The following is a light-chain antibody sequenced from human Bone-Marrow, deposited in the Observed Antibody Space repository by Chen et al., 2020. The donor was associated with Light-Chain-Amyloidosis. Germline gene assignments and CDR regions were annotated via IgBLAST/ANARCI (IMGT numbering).Light chain of an antibody. CDR2: GSS. Sequence: EIVLTQSPGPLSLSPGEGANLSCRASQTISSNYLTWYQQKFGQAPRLLIYGSSSRATGIPDRCTGSGSGTDFTLTINRLEPEDFAMYDGQQYGTSPLTVGGGTKVEIK. V-gene: IGKV3-20*01. CDR3: QQYGTSPLT. CDR1: QTISSNY. J-gene: IGKJ4*01.